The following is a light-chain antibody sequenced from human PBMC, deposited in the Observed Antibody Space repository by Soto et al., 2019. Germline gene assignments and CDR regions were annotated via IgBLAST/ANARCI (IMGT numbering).Light chain of an antibody. Sequence: QSALTQPASVSGSPGQSITISCTGTSSDVGEYNSVSWYQQHPGKAPKLIIYEVTNRPSGVSDRLSGSKSGNTASLTISGLQAEDEADYYCQSYDSSLSGSRVFGGGTKLTVL. CDR2: EVT. CDR1: SSDVGEYNS. J-gene: IGLJ3*02. V-gene: IGLV2-14*01. CDR3: QSYDSSLSGSRV.